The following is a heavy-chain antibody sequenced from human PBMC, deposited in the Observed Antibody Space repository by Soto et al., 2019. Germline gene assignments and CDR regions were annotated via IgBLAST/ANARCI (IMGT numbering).Heavy chain of an antibody. CDR3: ARGGLNYYDSSGYLPLDY. V-gene: IGHV3-13*01. CDR2: IGTAGDT. D-gene: IGHD3-22*01. J-gene: IGHJ4*02. CDR1: GFAFSSYD. Sequence: EVQLVESGGGLVQPGGSLRLSCAASGFAFSSYDMHWVRQATGKGLEWVSAIGTAGDTYYPGSVKGRFTISRENAKNSLYLQMNSLRAGDTAVYYCARGGLNYYDSSGYLPLDYWGQGTLVTVSS.